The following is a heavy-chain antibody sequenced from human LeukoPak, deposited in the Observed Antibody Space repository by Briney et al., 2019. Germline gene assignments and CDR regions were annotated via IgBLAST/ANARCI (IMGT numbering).Heavy chain of an antibody. D-gene: IGHD2-15*01. CDR2: ISGSGGST. CDR3: AKSGRDIIVVVAATQHYYYGMDV. CDR1: GFTFSSYA. Sequence: GGSLRLSCAASGFTFSSYAMSWVRQAPGKGLEWVSAISGSGGSTYYADSVKGRFTISRDNSKNTLYLQMNSLRAEDTAVYYCAKSGRDIIVVVAATQHYYYGMDVWGQGTTVTVSS. J-gene: IGHJ6*02. V-gene: IGHV3-23*01.